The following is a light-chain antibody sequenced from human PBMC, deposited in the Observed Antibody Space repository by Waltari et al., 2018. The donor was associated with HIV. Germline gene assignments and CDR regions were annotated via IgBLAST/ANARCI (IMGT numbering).Light chain of an antibody. CDR2: DVF. CDR3: CSYAGSRTWV. CDR1: SSDVGGYNF. V-gene: IGLV2-23*02. Sequence: GQSITVSCTGTSSDVGGYNFVSWYQQHPGKAPKLIIFDVFKRPAGVSERFSGSRSGNTASLTVSGLQAEDEADYYCCSYAGSRTWVFGGGTALTVL. J-gene: IGLJ3*02.